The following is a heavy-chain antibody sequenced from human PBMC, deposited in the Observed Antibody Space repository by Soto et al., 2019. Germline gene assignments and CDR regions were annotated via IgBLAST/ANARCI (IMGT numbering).Heavy chain of an antibody. V-gene: IGHV5-51*01. D-gene: IGHD2-15*01. CDR2: IFPGESDT. CDR3: ARSPSGLLAFGY. J-gene: IGHJ4*02. Sequence: GESLKISCKGSGYSFTSHWIGWVRQMPGKGLECMGIIFPGESDTRYSPSFQGQVTTSADKSTNTAYLQWSSLKASDTAVYYCARSPSGLLAFGYWGQGTLGTVAS. CDR1: GYSFTSHW.